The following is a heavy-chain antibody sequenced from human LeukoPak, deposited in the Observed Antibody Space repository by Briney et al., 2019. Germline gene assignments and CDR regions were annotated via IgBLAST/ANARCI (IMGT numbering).Heavy chain of an antibody. CDR3: VRLNYRYGMDV. D-gene: IGHD5-24*01. Sequence: SATMSLNCNVSSGSITTSSHHWVWIRQSPSTKLEWIGSIVYSGTTFYNPSLKSRVIISIDTSKSQFSLRLSSVTAADTALYYCVRLNYRYGMDVWGQGTTVTVSS. V-gene: IGHV4-39*07. J-gene: IGHJ6*02. CDR2: IVYSGTT. CDR1: SGSITTSSHH.